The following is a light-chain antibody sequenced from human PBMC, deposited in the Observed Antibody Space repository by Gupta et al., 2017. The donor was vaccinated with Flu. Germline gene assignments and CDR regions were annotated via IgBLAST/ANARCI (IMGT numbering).Light chain of an antibody. CDR2: LRS. CDR1: QSRLHRVGNSY. Sequence: DIVMTQSPLSLLVTPGEPASIPCRCSQSRLHRVGNSYSDWYLQKPGQSPQLLIYLRSNRPSGVPDRFSGSGSGTDFTLEISRVEAEDFGIYYCMQALQTPRTFGEGTRLEIK. V-gene: IGKV2-28*01. J-gene: IGKJ2*01. CDR3: MQALQTPRT.